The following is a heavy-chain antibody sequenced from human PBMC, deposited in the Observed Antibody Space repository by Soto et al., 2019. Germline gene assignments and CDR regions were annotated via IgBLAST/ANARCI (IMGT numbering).Heavy chain of an antibody. D-gene: IGHD4-17*01. CDR3: ARDWGYGGNPPPDY. CDR2: ISSSSSYI. J-gene: IGHJ4*02. Sequence: EVPLVESGGGLVKPGGSLRLSCAASGFTFSSYSMNWVRQAPGKGLEWVSSISSSSSYIYYADSVKGRFTISRDNAKNSLYLQMNSLRAEDTAVYYCARDWGYGGNPPPDYWGQGTLVTVSS. V-gene: IGHV3-21*01. CDR1: GFTFSSYS.